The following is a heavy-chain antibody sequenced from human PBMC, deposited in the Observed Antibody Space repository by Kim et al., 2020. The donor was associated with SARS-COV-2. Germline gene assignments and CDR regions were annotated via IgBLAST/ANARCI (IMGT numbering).Heavy chain of an antibody. Sequence: TKYAQKFQGGVTMTRDTSISTTYMELSRLGSDDTAVYYCARSGFNWGLDYWGQGTLVTVSS. J-gene: IGHJ4*02. D-gene: IGHD7-27*01. CDR2: T. V-gene: IGHV1-2*02. CDR3: ARSGFNWGLDY.